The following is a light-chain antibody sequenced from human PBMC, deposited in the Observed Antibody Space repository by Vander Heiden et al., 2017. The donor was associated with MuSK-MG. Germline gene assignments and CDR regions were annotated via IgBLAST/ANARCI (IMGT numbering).Light chain of an antibody. CDR2: RNS. CDR3: AAWDDSLSGWV. CDR1: SSNIGSNY. V-gene: IGLV1-47*01. J-gene: IGLJ3*02. Sequence: HSVLTEPPSASGTPGRMVTFSCSGSSSNIGSNYVSWYQQLPGTAPKLLIYRNSQRPSGVPDRFSGSKSGTSASLAISGLRSEDEADYYCAAWDDSLSGWVFGGGTKLTVL.